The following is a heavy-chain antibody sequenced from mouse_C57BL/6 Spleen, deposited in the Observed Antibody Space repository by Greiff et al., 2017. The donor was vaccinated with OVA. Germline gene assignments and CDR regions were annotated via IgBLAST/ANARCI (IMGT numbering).Heavy chain of an antibody. J-gene: IGHJ4*01. D-gene: IGHD2-2*01. V-gene: IGHV1-26*01. CDR3: ARRGYYGYDDYAMDY. CDR2: INPNNGGT. Sequence: EVQLQQSGPELVKPGASVKISCKASGYTFTDYYMNWVKQSHGKSLEWIGDINPNNGGTSYNQKFKGKATLTVDKSSSTAYMELRSLTSEDSAVYYCARRGYYGYDDYAMDYWGQGTSVTVSS. CDR1: GYTFTDYY.